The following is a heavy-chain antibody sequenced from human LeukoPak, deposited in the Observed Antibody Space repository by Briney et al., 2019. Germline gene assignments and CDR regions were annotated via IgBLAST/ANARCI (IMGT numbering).Heavy chain of an antibody. D-gene: IGHD6-13*01. CDR3: ASGIAAAHYLNPIFDY. CDR1: GFTFSSYW. J-gene: IGHJ4*02. CDR2: IKQDGSEK. Sequence: PGGSLRLSCAASGFTFSSYWMGWVRQAPGKGLEWVANIKQDGSEKNYVDSVKGRFTISRDNAKNSLYLQMNSLRAEDTAVYYCASGIAAAHYLNPIFDYWGQGTLVTVSS. V-gene: IGHV3-7*01.